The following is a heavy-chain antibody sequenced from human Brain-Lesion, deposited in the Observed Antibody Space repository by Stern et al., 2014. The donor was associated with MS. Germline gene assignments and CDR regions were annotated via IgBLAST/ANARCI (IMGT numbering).Heavy chain of an antibody. CDR1: GYSITSGAFS. D-gene: IGHD2-2*01. J-gene: IGHJ5*02. V-gene: IGHV4-30-2*01. CDR2: MDYGGTP. CDR3: ARGRSRVHPPLDP. Sequence: QVQLQESGSGLVKPSQTLSLTCSVSGYSITSGAFSWTWIRQAPGKGREWLGDMDYGGTPPYNPSLRSRVNTSVDTHNNQFSPRLNSLTAADTAVYYCARGRSRVHPPLDPWGQGTLVTVSS.